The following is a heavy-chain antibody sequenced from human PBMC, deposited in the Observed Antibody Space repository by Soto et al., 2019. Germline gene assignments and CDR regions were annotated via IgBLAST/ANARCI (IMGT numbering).Heavy chain of an antibody. CDR2: VTGSGDRT. CDR3: AKGGGRSSYYYMDV. CDR1: GFTFSSYA. Sequence: EVQLLESGGGLVQPGGSLRLSCAASGFTFSSYAMSWVRQAPGQGLEWVSTVTGSGDRTYSADSVKGRFIISRDNSQNTVYLQMNSLRGEDTAIYYCAKGGGRSSYYYMDVWGKGTTVTVSS. D-gene: IGHD3-16*01. V-gene: IGHV3-23*01. J-gene: IGHJ6*03.